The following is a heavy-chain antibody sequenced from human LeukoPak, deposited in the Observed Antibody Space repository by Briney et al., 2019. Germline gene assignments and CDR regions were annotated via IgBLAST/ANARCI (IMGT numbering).Heavy chain of an antibody. V-gene: IGHV4-59*08. Sequence: AETLSLTCTVSGGSISTYYWSWIRQPPGKGLEWIGCVYDSGSTNYNPSLKSRVTMSVDTSKNQFSLTLGSVSATDTAVYYCVSPRGFSYGYFDYWGQGTLVTVSS. CDR2: VYDSGST. D-gene: IGHD5-18*01. J-gene: IGHJ4*02. CDR1: GGSISTYY. CDR3: VSPRGFSYGYFDY.